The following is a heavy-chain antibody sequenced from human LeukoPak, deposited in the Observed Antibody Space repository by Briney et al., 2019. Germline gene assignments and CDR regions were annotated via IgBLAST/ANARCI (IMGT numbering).Heavy chain of an antibody. D-gene: IGHD6-13*01. Sequence: GGSLRLSCAASGFTFSGYGIHWVRQAPGKGPEWVSFIRSDGSVKYYADSVRGRFTISRDNSKNTLYLQMNSLRAEDTAVYYCAKDEAAAGVDFDYWGQGTLVTVSS. CDR2: IRSDGSVK. CDR1: GFTFSGYG. V-gene: IGHV3-30*02. J-gene: IGHJ4*02. CDR3: AKDEAAAGVDFDY.